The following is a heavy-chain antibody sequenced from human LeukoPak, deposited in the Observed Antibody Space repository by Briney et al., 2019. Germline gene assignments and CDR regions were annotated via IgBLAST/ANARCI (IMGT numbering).Heavy chain of an antibody. D-gene: IGHD2-15*01. Sequence: PGGSLRISCVASGFTLSTYGMHWVRQAPGKGLERVAFIRYDGSDKFYGDSVKGRFTTSRDNSKNTLYLQMSRLRVEDTAVYYCAKDLDCSGGTCHKAFDCWGQGTLVTVSS. J-gene: IGHJ4*02. CDR1: GFTLSTYG. V-gene: IGHV3-30*02. CDR2: IRYDGSDK. CDR3: AKDLDCSGGTCHKAFDC.